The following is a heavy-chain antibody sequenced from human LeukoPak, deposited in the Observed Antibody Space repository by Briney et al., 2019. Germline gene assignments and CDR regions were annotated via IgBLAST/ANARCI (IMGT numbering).Heavy chain of an antibody. J-gene: IGHJ4*02. D-gene: IGHD3-22*01. Sequence: GGSLRLSCAASGFTFDDYAMYWVRQAPGKGLEWVAVISYDGSNKYYADSVKGRFTISRDNSKNTLYLQMNSLRAEDTAVYYCAKDKEAYYYDSSGYLNTLDYWGQGTLVTVSS. V-gene: IGHV3-30*18. CDR2: ISYDGSNK. CDR3: AKDKEAYYYDSSGYLNTLDY. CDR1: GFTFDDYA.